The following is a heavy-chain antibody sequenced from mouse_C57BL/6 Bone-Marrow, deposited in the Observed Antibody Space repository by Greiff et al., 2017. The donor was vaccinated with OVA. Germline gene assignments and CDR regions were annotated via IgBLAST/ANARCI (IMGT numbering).Heavy chain of an antibody. D-gene: IGHD1-1*01. CDR3: ARTTVVGYFDV. J-gene: IGHJ1*03. CDR1: GYTFTSYW. CDR2: IHPNSGST. V-gene: IGHV1-64*01. Sequence: VQLQQPGAELVKPGASVKLSCKASGYTFTSYWMHWVKRRPGQGLEWIGMIHPNSGSTNYNEKFKSKATLTVDKSSSTAYMQLSSLTSEDAAVYYCARTTVVGYFDVWGTGTTVTVSS.